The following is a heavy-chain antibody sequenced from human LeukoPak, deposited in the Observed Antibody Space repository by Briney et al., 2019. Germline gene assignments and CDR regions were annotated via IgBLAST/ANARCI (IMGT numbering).Heavy chain of an antibody. CDR3: AKDGDTVSGTSYFDMDV. CDR1: GFTFSTYG. CDR2: IRYDAINK. J-gene: IGHJ6*03. Sequence: GGSLRLSCAASGFTFSTYGMHWVRQAPGKGLEWVAFIRYDAINKYYADSVKGRFTISRDNSRNTLYLQMNSLRAEDTALYYCAKDGDTVSGTSYFDMDVWGKGTTVTISS. D-gene: IGHD1-26*01. V-gene: IGHV3-30*02.